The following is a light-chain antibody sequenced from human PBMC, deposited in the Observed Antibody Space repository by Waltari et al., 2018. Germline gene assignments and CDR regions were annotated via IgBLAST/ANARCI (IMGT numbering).Light chain of an antibody. CDR1: SSDVGGYNY. Sequence: QSALTQPASVSGSPGQSITISCTGTSSDVGGYNYVSWYPQHPGKAPKLMIYDVSKRPSGVSNRFSGSKSGNTASLTISGLQAGDEADYYCSSYTSSSTLFGGGTKLTVL. J-gene: IGLJ2*01. V-gene: IGLV2-14*01. CDR3: SSYTSSSTL. CDR2: DVS.